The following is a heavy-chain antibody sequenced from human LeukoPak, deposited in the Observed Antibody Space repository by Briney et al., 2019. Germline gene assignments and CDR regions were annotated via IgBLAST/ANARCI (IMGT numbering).Heavy chain of an antibody. Sequence: GGSLRLSCATSGFTFSSYGMHWVRQAPGKGLEWVAVIWYDGSNKYYADSVKSRFTISRDNSKNTLYLQMNSMRAEDTAVYYCARPSLPGTTYYFDYWGQGTLVTVSS. D-gene: IGHD3-10*01. CDR2: IWYDGSNK. J-gene: IGHJ4*02. CDR1: GFTFSSYG. CDR3: ARPSLPGTTYYFDY. V-gene: IGHV3-33*01.